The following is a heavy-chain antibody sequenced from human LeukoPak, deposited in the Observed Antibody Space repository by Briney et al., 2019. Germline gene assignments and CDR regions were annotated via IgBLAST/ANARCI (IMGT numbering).Heavy chain of an antibody. CDR3: ARRRYYDSTGYFE. Sequence: SETLSLTCAVSGDCISSSSYYWGWIRQSPGTGLEWIGDIYHSGRTYYNPSLKSRVAISIDTSKNQFSLRLRSMTAADTAVFYCARRRYYDSTGYFEWGRGTLVTVSS. V-gene: IGHV4-39*01. D-gene: IGHD3-22*01. J-gene: IGHJ1*01. CDR1: GDCISSSSYY. CDR2: IYHSGRT.